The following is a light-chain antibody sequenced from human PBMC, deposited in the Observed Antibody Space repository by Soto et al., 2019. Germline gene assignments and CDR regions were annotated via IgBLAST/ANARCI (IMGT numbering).Light chain of an antibody. CDR1: SSDIGGSYY. V-gene: IGLV2-14*01. CDR3: SSFSATTILV. CDR2: ESS. J-gene: IGLJ1*01. Sequence: QSALTQPASVSGSPGQSITLSCTGTSSDIGGSYYVSWYQHHPTKAPKLVIYESSNRPSGVSNRFSGSKSGYTAFLTISGLQPEDEADYCCSSFSATTILVFGTGTKVTV.